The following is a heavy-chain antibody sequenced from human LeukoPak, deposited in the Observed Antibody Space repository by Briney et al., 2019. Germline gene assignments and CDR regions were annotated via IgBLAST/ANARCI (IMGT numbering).Heavy chain of an antibody. CDR3: AKATPATAAFES. CDR2: ISSSGGST. Sequence: PGGSLRLSCAASGFTFSMYAMSWVRQAPAKGLEWVSTISSSGGSTYYADSVKGRFTISRDNSKNTLYLQMNSLRAEDTAVYYCAKATPATAAFESWGQGTLLTVSS. D-gene: IGHD6-13*01. J-gene: IGHJ4*02. V-gene: IGHV3-23*01. CDR1: GFTFSMYA.